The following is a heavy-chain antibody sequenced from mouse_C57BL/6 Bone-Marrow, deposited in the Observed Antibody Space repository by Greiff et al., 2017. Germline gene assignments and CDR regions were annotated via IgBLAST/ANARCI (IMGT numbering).Heavy chain of an antibody. CDR1: GYTFTSYW. CDR3: AIYYEGAMDY. D-gene: IGHD2-4*01. CDR2: IHPNSGST. J-gene: IGHJ4*01. Sequence: QVQLQQPGAELVKPGASVKLSCKASGYTFTSYWMHWVKQRPGQGLEWIGMIHPNSGSTNYNEKFKSKATLTVDKSSSTAYMQLSSLTSEDYSVYYCAIYYEGAMDYWGQGTSVTVSS. V-gene: IGHV1-64*01.